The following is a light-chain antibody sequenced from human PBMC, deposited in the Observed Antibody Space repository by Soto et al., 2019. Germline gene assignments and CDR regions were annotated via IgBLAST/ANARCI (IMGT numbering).Light chain of an antibody. J-gene: IGKJ5*01. V-gene: IGKV1-9*01. CDR1: QGISTY. CDR2: GAS. Sequence: DIQLTQSPSFLSASVGDTVTITCRASQGISTYLAWYQQKPGKAPKNLIYGASTLQSGVPSRFSGSGSGTEFTLTISSLQPEDFAVYYCQQYNNWPPITFGQGTRLEIK. CDR3: QQYNNWPPIT.